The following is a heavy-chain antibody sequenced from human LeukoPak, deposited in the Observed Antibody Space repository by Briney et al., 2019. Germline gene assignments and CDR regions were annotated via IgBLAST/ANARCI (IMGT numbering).Heavy chain of an antibody. V-gene: IGHV4-59*01. J-gene: IGHJ4*02. D-gene: IGHD3-10*01. CDR2: IYYSGST. CDR1: GGSISSYY. Sequence: PSETLSLTCNVSGGSISSYYWSWIRQPPGKGLEWIGYIYYSGSTNYNPSLKSRVTISVDTSKNQFSLKLSSVTAADTAVYYCARSPHRSYNDYWGQGTLVTVSS. CDR3: ARSPHRSYNDY.